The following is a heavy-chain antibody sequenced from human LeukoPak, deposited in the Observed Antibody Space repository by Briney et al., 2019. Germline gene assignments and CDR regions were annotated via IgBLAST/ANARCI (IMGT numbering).Heavy chain of an antibody. CDR3: AKQRARIAVADLIDY. V-gene: IGHV3-23*01. J-gene: IGHJ4*02. CDR2: ISGSGGST. D-gene: IGHD6-19*01. CDR1: GFAFGDYA. Sequence: GGSLRLSCAASGFAFGDYAMSWVRQAPGKGLEWVSAISGSGGSTYYADSVKGRFTISRDNSKNTLYLQMNSLRAEDTAVYYCAKQRARIAVADLIDYWGQGTLVTVSS.